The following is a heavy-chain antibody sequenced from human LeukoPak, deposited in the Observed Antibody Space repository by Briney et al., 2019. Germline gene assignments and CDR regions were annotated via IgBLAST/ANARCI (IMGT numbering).Heavy chain of an antibody. V-gene: IGHV1-8*01. D-gene: IGHD6-13*01. Sequence: ASVKVSCKASGFTFTSYDINWVRQASGQGLEWMXXMTPNNGNTGYAQKFXGRVTMTRDTSISTAYMELRGLRSEDTAVYYCARGQTYSSSWFGMDVWGQGTTVTVSS. CDR3: ARGQTYSSSWFGMDV. J-gene: IGHJ6*02. CDR1: GFTFTSYD. CDR2: MTPNNGNT.